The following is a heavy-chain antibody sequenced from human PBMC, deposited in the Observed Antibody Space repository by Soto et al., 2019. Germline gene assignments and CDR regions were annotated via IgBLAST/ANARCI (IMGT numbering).Heavy chain of an antibody. J-gene: IGHJ4*02. CDR3: ARESRRYCYGPGEVY. Sequence: SETLSLTCTVSGGSINSGDSYWNWIRQPPGKGLECLGDIDNSGNTYHSPSPMSRLSILVDTYENQFSLKLTSVTAADTAVYYSARESRRYCYGPGEVYWGQGTPVTVSS. CDR1: GGSINSGDSY. D-gene: IGHD5-18*01. V-gene: IGHV4-30-4*01. CDR2: IDNSGNT.